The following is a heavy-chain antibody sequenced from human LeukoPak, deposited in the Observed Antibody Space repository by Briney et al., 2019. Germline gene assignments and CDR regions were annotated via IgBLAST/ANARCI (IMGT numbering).Heavy chain of an antibody. CDR1: GYSISSDYY. CDR2: IYHSGST. J-gene: IGHJ3*02. V-gene: IGHV4-38-2*02. Sequence: SETLSLTCTVSGYSISSDYYWGWIRQPPGKGLEWIGSIYHSGSTYYNPSLKSRVTISVDTSKNQFSLKLSSVTAADTAVYYCAGQYYYDSSGYYDAFDIWGQGTMVTVSS. D-gene: IGHD3-22*01. CDR3: AGQYYYDSSGYYDAFDI.